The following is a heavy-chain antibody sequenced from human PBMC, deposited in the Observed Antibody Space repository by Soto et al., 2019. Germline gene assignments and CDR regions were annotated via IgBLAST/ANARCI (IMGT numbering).Heavy chain of an antibody. D-gene: IGHD1-26*01. V-gene: IGHV4-59*08. J-gene: IGHJ4*02. CDR3: ARRYGGNLDY. CDR1: GPSISSYY. CDR2: IYYSGST. Sequence: PETLSLTCTDSGPSISSYYLIWSRQPAGKGLEWIGYIYYSGSTNYNPSLKSRVTISVDTSKNQFSLKLSSVTAADTAVYYCARRYGGNLDYWGQGALVTVS.